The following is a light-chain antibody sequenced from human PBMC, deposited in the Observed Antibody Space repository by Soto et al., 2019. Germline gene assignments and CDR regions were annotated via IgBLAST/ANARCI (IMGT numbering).Light chain of an antibody. V-gene: IGKV3-20*01. CDR2: DAS. J-gene: IGKJ5*01. CDR1: QSVSSY. CDR3: QQYGSSPIT. Sequence: EIVLTQSPATLSLSPGERATLSCRASQSVSSYLAWYQQKPGQAPRPLIYDASNRATGIPARFSGSGSGTDFTLTISRLEPEDFAVYYCQQYGSSPITFGQGTRLEIK.